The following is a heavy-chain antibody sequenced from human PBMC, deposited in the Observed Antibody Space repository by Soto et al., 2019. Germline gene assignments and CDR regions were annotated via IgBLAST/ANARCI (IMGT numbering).Heavy chain of an antibody. V-gene: IGHV1-24*01. J-gene: IGHJ4*02. Sequence: ASVKVSCKVSGDTLTELSMHWVRQAPGKGLEWMGGFDPEDGETIYAQKFQGRVTMTEDTSTDTAYMELSSLRSEDTAVYYCATDGGYGSGTNAYWGQGTLVTVSS. D-gene: IGHD3-10*01. CDR1: GDTLTELS. CDR3: ATDGGYGSGTNAY. CDR2: FDPEDGET.